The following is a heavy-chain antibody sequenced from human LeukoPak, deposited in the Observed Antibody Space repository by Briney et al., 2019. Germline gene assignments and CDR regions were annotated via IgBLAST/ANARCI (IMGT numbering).Heavy chain of an antibody. J-gene: IGHJ5*02. V-gene: IGHV4-59*01. Sequence: PSETLSLTCTVSGGSISSYYWSWIRQPPGTGLEWIGYIYYTGSTDYNPSLKGRVTISVDTSKNQFSLKLSSVTAADSAVYYCARARTGFDLWGQGALVTVSS. CDR2: IYYTGST. CDR1: GGSISSYY. CDR3: ARARTGFDL. D-gene: IGHD1-1*01.